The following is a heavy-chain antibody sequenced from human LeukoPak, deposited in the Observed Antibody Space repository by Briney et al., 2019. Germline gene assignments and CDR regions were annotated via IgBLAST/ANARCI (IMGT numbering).Heavy chain of an antibody. CDR1: GYTFTGYY. D-gene: IGHD3-16*02. CDR2: INPNSGGT. V-gene: IGHV1-2*02. CDR3: ARPYLWGSYHDAFDI. J-gene: IGHJ3*02. Sequence: ASVKVSCKASGYTFTGYYLHWVRQAPGQGLEWMGWINPNSGGTYYEQNFRGRVTMTRDTSISTAYMELSRLRSDDTAVYYCARPYLWGSYHDAFDIWGQGSMVTVSS.